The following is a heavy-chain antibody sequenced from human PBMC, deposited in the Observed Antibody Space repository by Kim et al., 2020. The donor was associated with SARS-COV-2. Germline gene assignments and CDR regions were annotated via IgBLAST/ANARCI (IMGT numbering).Heavy chain of an antibody. D-gene: IGHD3-22*01. V-gene: IGHV4-39*01. Sequence: SETLSLTCTVSSGSVSSTNYYWAWIRQPPGKGLEWIATIYYSGTTYYNSSLRSRVIISVDTSKNQFSLKLSSVTAADMAVYYCASAPYYYDSSGYFVWF. CDR1: SGSVSSTNYY. J-gene: IGHJ5*01. CDR2: IYYSGTT. CDR3: ASAPYYYDSSGYFVWF.